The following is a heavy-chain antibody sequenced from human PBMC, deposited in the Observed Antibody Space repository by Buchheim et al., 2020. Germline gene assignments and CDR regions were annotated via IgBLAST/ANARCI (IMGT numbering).Heavy chain of an antibody. CDR1: GFTFSSYW. J-gene: IGHJ5*02. CDR2: IKQDGSEK. CDR3: ARDLSGVVDTAMVTLHP. Sequence: EVQLVESGGGLVQPGGSLRLSCAASGFTFSSYWMSWVRQAPGKGLEWVANIKQDGSEKYYVDSVKGRFPISRDNAKNSLYLQMNSLRAEDTAVYYCARDLSGVVDTAMVTLHPWGQGTL. D-gene: IGHD5-18*01. V-gene: IGHV3-7*01.